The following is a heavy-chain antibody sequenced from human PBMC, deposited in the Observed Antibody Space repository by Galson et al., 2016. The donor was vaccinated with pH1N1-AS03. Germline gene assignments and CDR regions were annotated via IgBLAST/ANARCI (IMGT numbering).Heavy chain of an antibody. J-gene: IGHJ3*02. CDR2: MNPNSGNR. CDR3: TRSVVLVRGIMISSRPHALDI. Sequence: SVKVSCKASGDTFTSYDINWVRQATGQGLEWMGWMNPNSGNRNHAQKFEGRHTMTRDTSTRTAYMELSRLRPEDTSVYYCTRSVVLVRGIMISSRPHALDIWGQGTMVTVSS. D-gene: IGHD3-10*02. CDR1: GDTFTSYD. V-gene: IGHV1-8*01.